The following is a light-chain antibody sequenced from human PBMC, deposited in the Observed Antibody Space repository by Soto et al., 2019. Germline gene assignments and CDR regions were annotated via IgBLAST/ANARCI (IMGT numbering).Light chain of an antibody. Sequence: DIQMTQSPSSLSASVGDRVTITCRASQNINRYLNWYQQKPGKAPKVLILVASSLESGVPSRFSGSGSGTDFTLTISSLQPEDFATYYCQQYNAFYTFGQGTRVEIK. CDR3: QQYNAFYT. J-gene: IGKJ2*01. V-gene: IGKV1-39*01. CDR2: VAS. CDR1: QNINRY.